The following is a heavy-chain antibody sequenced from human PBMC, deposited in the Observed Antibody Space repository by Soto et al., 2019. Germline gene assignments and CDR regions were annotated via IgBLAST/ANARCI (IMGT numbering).Heavy chain of an antibody. D-gene: IGHD3-10*01. V-gene: IGHV4-34*01. J-gene: IGHJ6*02. CDR1: GGSFSGYY. CDR2: INHSGST. Sequence: QVQLQQWGAGLLKPSETLSLTCAVYGGSFSGYYWSWIRQPPGKGLEWIGEINHSGSTNYNPSLKSRVTISVDTSKNQFSLKRSSVTAADTAVYYCARGRYHYYGSGSYYPPYYYYYGMDVWGQGTTVTVSS. CDR3: ARGRYHYYGSGSYYPPYYYYYGMDV.